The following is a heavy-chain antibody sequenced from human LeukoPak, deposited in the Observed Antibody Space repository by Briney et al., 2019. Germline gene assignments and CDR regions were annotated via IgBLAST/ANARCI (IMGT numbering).Heavy chain of an antibody. Sequence: ASVKVSCKASGYTFTSYYMHWVRQAPGQGLEWMGIINPSGGSTSYAQKFQGRVTMTRDMSTSTVYMELSSLRSEDTAVYYCATDGSGSYYRIHFDYWGQGTLVTVSS. D-gene: IGHD3-10*01. CDR2: INPSGGST. J-gene: IGHJ4*02. V-gene: IGHV1-46*01. CDR1: GYTFTSYY. CDR3: ATDGSGSYYRIHFDY.